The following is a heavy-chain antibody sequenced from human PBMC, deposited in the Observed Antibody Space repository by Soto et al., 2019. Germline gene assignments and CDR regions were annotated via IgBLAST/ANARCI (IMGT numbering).Heavy chain of an antibody. CDR1: GFTFSSYG. CDR3: ASLYCSGGSCYRVNYYYGMDV. Sequence: HPGGSLRLSCAASGFTFSSYGMHWVRQAPGKGLEWVAVIWYDGSNKYYADSVKGRFTISRDNSKNTLYLQMNSLRAEDTAVYYCASLYCSGGSCYRVNYYYGMDVWGQGTTVTVSS. CDR2: IWYDGSNK. D-gene: IGHD2-15*01. V-gene: IGHV3-33*01. J-gene: IGHJ6*02.